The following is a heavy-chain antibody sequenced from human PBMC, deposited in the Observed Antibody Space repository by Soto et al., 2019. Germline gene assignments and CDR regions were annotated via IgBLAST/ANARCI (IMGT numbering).Heavy chain of an antibody. Sequence: SETLSLTCTVSGGSISSGGYYWSWIRQHPGKGLEWIGYIYYSGSTYYNPSLKSRVTISVDTSKNQFSLKLSSVTAADTAVYYCTTITPGSYWFDPWGQGTLVTVSS. CDR1: GGSISSGGYY. CDR3: TTITPGSYWFDP. J-gene: IGHJ5*02. CDR2: IYYSGST. V-gene: IGHV4-31*03. D-gene: IGHD3-10*01.